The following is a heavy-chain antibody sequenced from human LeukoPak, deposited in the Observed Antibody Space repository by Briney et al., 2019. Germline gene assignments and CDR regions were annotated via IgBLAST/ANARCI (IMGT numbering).Heavy chain of an antibody. Sequence: GGSLRLSCVVSGITLSNYGMSWVRQAPGKGLEWVSGISESGGSTNYADSVKGRFIISRDNSKNTVYLQMNSLRAEDTAVYYCAREAIWFGGLIDYWGQGTLVTVSS. CDR1: GITLSNYG. J-gene: IGHJ4*02. CDR3: AREAIWFGGLIDY. D-gene: IGHD3-10*01. V-gene: IGHV3-23*01. CDR2: ISESGGST.